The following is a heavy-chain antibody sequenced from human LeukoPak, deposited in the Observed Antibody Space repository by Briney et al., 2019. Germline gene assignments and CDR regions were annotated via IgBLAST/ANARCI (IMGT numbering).Heavy chain of an antibody. V-gene: IGHV3-21*01. Sequence: GGSLRLSCAASGFTFSSYSMNWVRQAPGKGLEWVSSISSSSSYIYYADSVKGRFTISRDNAKNSLYLQMNSLRAEDTAVYYCARGSGSSYDCDYWGQGTLVTVSS. J-gene: IGHJ4*02. CDR3: ARGSGSSYDCDY. CDR2: ISSSSSYI. CDR1: GFTFSSYS. D-gene: IGHD5-12*01.